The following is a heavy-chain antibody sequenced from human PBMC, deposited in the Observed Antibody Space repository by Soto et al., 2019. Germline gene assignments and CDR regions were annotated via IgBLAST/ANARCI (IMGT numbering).Heavy chain of an antibody. D-gene: IGHD1-26*01. CDR3: VREDMSGTYYFDY. CDR2: VYRTGIT. V-gene: IGHV4-61*01. Sequence: PSETLSLTCRVSGASVSRETHFWTWIRQPPGKGLEWIGYVYRTGITNSNPALTSRVTVSADRSKNQFSLTLRSVTAADTAVYYCVREDMSGTYYFDYWGPGIQVTVSS. J-gene: IGHJ4*02. CDR1: GASVSRETHF.